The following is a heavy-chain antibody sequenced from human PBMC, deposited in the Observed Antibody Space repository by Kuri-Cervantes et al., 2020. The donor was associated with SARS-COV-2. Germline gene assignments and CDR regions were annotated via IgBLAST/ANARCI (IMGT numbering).Heavy chain of an antibody. Sequence: ASVKVSCKASGYTFTSYYMHWVRQAPGQGLEWMGIINPSGGSTSYAQKFQGRVTMTRDTSTSTAYMELRSLRSDDTAVYYCARDLLIVGERDYWGQGTLVTVSS. CDR3: ARDLLIVGERDY. CDR1: GYTFTSYY. J-gene: IGHJ4*02. D-gene: IGHD3-22*01. V-gene: IGHV1-46*01. CDR2: INPSGGST.